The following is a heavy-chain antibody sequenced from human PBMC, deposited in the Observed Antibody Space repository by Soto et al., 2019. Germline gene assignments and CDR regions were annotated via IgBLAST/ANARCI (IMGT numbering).Heavy chain of an antibody. J-gene: IGHJ4*02. V-gene: IGHV4-39*07. CDR3: ARLWGSSGWLDY. CDR2: LYYSGST. D-gene: IGHD6-19*01. Sequence: SETLSLTCSVSGGSISISSYYWVWIRQPPGKGLEWIGSLYYSGSTYYNPSLKSRVTISVDTSKNQFSLSLSSVTAADTAVYYCARLWGSSGWLDYWGQGTLVTVSS. CDR1: GGSISISSYY.